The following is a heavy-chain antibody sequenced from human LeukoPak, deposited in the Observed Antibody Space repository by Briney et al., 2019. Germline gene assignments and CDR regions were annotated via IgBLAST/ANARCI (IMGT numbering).Heavy chain of an antibody. CDR2: INPNSGGT. V-gene: IGHV1-2*02. D-gene: IGHD5-24*01. J-gene: IGHJ4*02. CDR3: ARMKADRTIDFDY. CDR1: GYTFTDYY. Sequence: AASVKVSCKASGYTFTDYYMHWVRQAPGQGLEWMGWINPNSGGTNYAQKFQGRVTMTRDTSISTAYMELSRLRSDDTAVYYCARMKADRTIDFDYWGQGTLVTVSS.